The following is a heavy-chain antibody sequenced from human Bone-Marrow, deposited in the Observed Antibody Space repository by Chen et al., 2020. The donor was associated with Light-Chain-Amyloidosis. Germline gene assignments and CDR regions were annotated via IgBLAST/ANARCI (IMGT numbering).Heavy chain of an antibody. D-gene: IGHD4-17*01. V-gene: IGHV3-21*02. CDR2: ISGSSSYK. Sequence: EVQLVESGGGLVKPGGSLRISCAGSGFAFFRHSLNWVRQAPGKGLEWVSFISGSSSYKYYADSVRGRFTVSRDNTDNSLYLEMQSLRAEDTAVYYCARDTGFFGMDVWGPGTTVTVSS. CDR3: ARDTGFFGMDV. CDR1: GFAFFRHS. J-gene: IGHJ6*02.